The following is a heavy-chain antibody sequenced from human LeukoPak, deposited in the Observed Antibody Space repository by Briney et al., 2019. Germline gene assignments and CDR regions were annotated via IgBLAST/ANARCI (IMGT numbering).Heavy chain of an antibody. V-gene: IGHV3-11*04. CDR1: GFTFSDYY. D-gene: IGHD3-16*02. CDR2: ISSSGSTI. CDR3: ARVLYDYVWGSYRYLYAFDI. Sequence: GGSLRLSCAASGFTFSDYYMSWIRQAPGKGLEWVSYISSSGSTIYYADSVKGRFTISRDNAKNSLYLQMNSLRAEDTAAYYCARVLYDYVWGSYRYLYAFDIWGQGTMVTVSS. J-gene: IGHJ3*02.